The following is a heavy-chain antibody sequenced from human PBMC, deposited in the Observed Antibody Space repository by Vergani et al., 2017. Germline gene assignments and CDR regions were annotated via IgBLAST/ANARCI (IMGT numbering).Heavy chain of an antibody. D-gene: IGHD4-11*01. J-gene: IGHJ5*02. CDR1: GGTFSSYT. Sequence: QVQLVQSGAEVKKPGSSVKVSCKASGGTFSSYTISWVRQAPGQGLEWMGRIIPILGIANYAQKFQGRVTITADKSTSTAYMELSSLRSDDTAVYYCARASADYGNSVPYNWFYPWGQGTLVTVSS. V-gene: IGHV1-69*02. CDR3: ARASADYGNSVPYNWFYP. CDR2: IIPILGIA.